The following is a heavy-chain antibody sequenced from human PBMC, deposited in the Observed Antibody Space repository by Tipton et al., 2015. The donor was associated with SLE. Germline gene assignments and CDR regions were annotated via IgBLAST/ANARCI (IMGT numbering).Heavy chain of an antibody. CDR2: INHSGST. V-gene: IGHV4-34*01. CDR3: ARNPIYGDSFYFDY. D-gene: IGHD4-17*01. CDR1: GGSFSGYY. Sequence: TLSLTCAVYGGSFSGYYWSWIRQPPGKGLEWIGEINHSGSTNYNPSLKSRVTISVDTSKNQFYLKLSSVTAADTAVYYCARNPIYGDSFYFDYWGQATLVTVSS. J-gene: IGHJ4*01.